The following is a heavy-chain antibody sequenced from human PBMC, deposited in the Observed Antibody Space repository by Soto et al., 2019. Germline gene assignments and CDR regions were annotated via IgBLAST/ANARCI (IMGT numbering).Heavy chain of an antibody. V-gene: IGHV3-7*02. D-gene: IGHD2-21*01. Sequence: GGSLRLSCAASGFTLSYYWMSWVRQAPGKGLEWVANIKEDGSEKYYGDSMRGRFTISRDNSKNTLYLQMNSLRAEDTAVYYCAKAYRGGQDPRTYYFDYWGQGTLVTVSS. CDR2: IKEDGSEK. CDR3: AKAYRGGQDPRTYYFDY. CDR1: GFTLSYYW. J-gene: IGHJ4*02.